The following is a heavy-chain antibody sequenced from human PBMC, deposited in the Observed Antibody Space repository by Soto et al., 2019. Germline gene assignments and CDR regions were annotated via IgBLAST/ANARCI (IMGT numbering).Heavy chain of an antibody. CDR3: AHMATRIPFDY. V-gene: IGHV2-5*01. Sequence: QITLKESGPTLVKPTQTLTLTCTFSGFSLSPRGVGVGWIRPPPGKALEWLALIYWNDDKRYSPSLKSRLTITKDTPKNQVVLTMTNMDPVDTATYYCAHMATRIPFDYWGQGTLVTVSS. D-gene: IGHD5-12*01. CDR2: IYWNDDK. J-gene: IGHJ4*02. CDR1: GFSLSPRGVG.